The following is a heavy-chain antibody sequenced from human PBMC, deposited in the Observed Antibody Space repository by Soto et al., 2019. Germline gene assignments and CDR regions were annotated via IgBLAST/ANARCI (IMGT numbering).Heavy chain of an antibody. CDR1: RFTFRSYW. CDR2: IKSDGSGT. J-gene: IGHJ4*02. D-gene: IGHD3-22*01. CDR3: ARGDGDYYDGNGYLGRH. Sequence: PGGSLRLSCAASRFTFRSYWMHWVRQAPGKGLVWVSRIKSDGSGTSYADSVKGRLTISRDNAKNTLYLQMNSLRAEDTAVYYCARGDGDYYDGNGYLGRHWGQGTLVTVSS. V-gene: IGHV3-74*01.